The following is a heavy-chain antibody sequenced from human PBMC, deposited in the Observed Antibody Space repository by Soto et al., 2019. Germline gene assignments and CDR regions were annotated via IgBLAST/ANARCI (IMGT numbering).Heavy chain of an antibody. CDR2: ISGSGGST. J-gene: IGHJ4*02. CDR1: GFTFSSYA. CDR3: AKDRGRRYYYDSSGYE. Sequence: EVQLLESGGGLVQPGGSLRLSCAASGFTFSSYAMSWVRQAPGKGLEWVSAISGSGGSTYYADSVKGRFTISRDNSKNTLYLQMNSLRAEDTAVYYCAKDRGRRYYYDSSGYEWGQGTLVTVSS. D-gene: IGHD3-22*01. V-gene: IGHV3-23*01.